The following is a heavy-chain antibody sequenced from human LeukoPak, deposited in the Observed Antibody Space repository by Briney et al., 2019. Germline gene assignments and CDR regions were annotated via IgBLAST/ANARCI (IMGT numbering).Heavy chain of an antibody. CDR1: GSTFTGYY. CDR3: ARRYSSGYYWPTLGPYYLDY. V-gene: IGHV1-2*02. CDR2: INPNSGGT. D-gene: IGHD3-22*01. Sequence: GASVKVSCKASGSTFTGYYMHWVRQAPGQGLEWMGWINPNSGGTNYAQKFQGRVTMTRDTSISTAYMELSRLRSDDTAVYYCARRYSSGYYWPTLGPYYLDYWGQGTLVTVSS. J-gene: IGHJ4*02.